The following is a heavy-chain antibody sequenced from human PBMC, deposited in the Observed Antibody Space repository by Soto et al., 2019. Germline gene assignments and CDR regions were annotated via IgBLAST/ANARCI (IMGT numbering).Heavy chain of an antibody. D-gene: IGHD3-10*01. J-gene: IGHJ6*02. Sequence: GGSLRLSCETSGFTFGDYYMSWIRQAPGRGLEWVSLISSTGTTIYYADSVKGRVTISRDNVRSTLFLMMNNLRAEDTAVYYCARDGPTYYYGSGSYYYGIDVWGQGTTVTVSS. CDR3: ARDGPTYYYGSGSYYYGIDV. CDR2: ISSTGTTI. CDR1: GFTFGDYY. V-gene: IGHV3-11*01.